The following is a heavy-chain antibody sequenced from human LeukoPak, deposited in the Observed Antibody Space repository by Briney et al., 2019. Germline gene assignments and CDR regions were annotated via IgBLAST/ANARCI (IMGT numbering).Heavy chain of an antibody. CDR3: ARDVGPTVQPTPVDF. D-gene: IGHD4-17*01. Sequence: GGTLRLSCAASGFTFTTYSMIWVRQAPREGLEGISYISSTSTTKYYADSVKGRFTISRNNGKNLLYLHMNSLRDEDTAVYYCARDVGPTVQPTPVDFWGQGTLVIVSS. CDR2: ISSTSTTK. CDR1: GFTFTTYS. V-gene: IGHV3-48*02. J-gene: IGHJ4*02.